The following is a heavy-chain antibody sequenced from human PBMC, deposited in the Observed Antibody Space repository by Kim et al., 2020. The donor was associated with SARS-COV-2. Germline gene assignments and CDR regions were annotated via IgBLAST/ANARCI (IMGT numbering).Heavy chain of an antibody. CDR2: GGGT. V-gene: IGHV3-23*01. Sequence: GGGTYYAASVKGRFTISRDNSKNTLYLQMNSLGADDTAVYYCTLLTTFDIWGQGTMVTVSS. J-gene: IGHJ3*02. D-gene: IGHD1-26*01. CDR3: TLLTTFDI.